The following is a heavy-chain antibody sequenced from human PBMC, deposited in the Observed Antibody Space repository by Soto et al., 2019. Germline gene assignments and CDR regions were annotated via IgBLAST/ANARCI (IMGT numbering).Heavy chain of an antibody. CDR2: ISWNSGSI. CDR1: GFTLDDYA. D-gene: IGHD5-12*01. CDR3: AKGTEGEYSGYGIDY. J-gene: IGHJ4*02. V-gene: IGHV3-9*01. Sequence: GGSLRLSCAASGFTLDDYAMHWVRQAPGKGLEWVSGISWNSGSIGYADSVKGRFTISRDNAKNSLYLQMNSLRAEDTALYYCAKGTEGEYSGYGIDYWGQGTLVTVSS.